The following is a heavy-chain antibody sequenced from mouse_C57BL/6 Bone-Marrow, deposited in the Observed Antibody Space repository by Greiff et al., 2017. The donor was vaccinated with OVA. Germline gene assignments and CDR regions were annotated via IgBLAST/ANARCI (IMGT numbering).Heavy chain of an antibody. D-gene: IGHD2-5*01. CDR3: ERPPNYSNPWFAY. CDR1: GFTFTSYG. V-gene: IGHV1-81*01. Sequence: QVQLQQSGAELARPGASVKLSCKASGFTFTSYGISWVKQRTGQGLEWIGEIYPRSGNTYYNEKFKGKATLTADTSSSTAYMELRSLTSEDSAVYVCERPPNYSNPWFAYWGQGTLVTVSA. J-gene: IGHJ3*01. CDR2: IYPRSGNT.